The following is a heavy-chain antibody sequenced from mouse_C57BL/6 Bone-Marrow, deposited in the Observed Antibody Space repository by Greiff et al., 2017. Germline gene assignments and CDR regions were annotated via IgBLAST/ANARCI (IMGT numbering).Heavy chain of an antibody. CDR3: ARHVERRGWFAY. CDR1: GFTFSSYG. J-gene: IGHJ3*01. Sequence: VQLKESGGDLVKPGGSLKLSCAASGFTFSSYGMSWVRQTPDKRLEWVATISSGGSYTYYPDSVKGRFTISRDNAKNTLYLQMSSLKSEDTAMYYCARHVERRGWFAYWGQGTLVTVSA. CDR2: ISSGGSYT. V-gene: IGHV5-6*01.